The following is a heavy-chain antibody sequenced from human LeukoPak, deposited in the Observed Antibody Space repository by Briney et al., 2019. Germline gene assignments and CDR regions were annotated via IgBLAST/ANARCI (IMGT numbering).Heavy chain of an antibody. CDR3: ARLSGRN. CDR1: GFTFDDYA. V-gene: IGHV3-9*01. D-gene: IGHD2-15*01. J-gene: IGHJ4*02. CDR2: ISWNSGSI. Sequence: GRSLRLSCAASGFTFDDYAMHWVRQAPGKGLEWVSGISWNSGSIGYADSVKGRFTISRDNAKNSLYLQMGSLRAEDTAVYYCARLSGRNWGQGTLVTVSS.